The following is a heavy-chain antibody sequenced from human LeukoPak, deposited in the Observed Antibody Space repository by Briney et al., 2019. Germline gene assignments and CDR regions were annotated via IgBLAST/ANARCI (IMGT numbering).Heavy chain of an antibody. Sequence: GGALRLSCEASGLTVSNNYMSWVRQAPGKGLEWVSVIFGGGKTYYADSVRGRFTISRDNSKNTLYLQMNSLRAEDTAVYYCARPPGGALGDYWGQGTLVTVSS. D-gene: IGHD1-26*01. V-gene: IGHV3-53*01. CDR2: IFGGGKT. CDR3: ARPPGGALGDY. J-gene: IGHJ4*02. CDR1: GLTVSNNY.